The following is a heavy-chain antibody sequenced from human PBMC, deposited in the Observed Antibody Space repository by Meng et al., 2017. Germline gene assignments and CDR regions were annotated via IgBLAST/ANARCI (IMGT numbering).Heavy chain of an antibody. D-gene: IGHD2/OR15-2a*01. V-gene: IGHV4-34*01. J-gene: IGHJ4*02. CDR2: INHSGST. CDR3: ARVGSFLRDY. Sequence: QVKLQQWGAGLVKPSETLSLTCAVYGGAFSGYYWSWIRQPPGKGLEWIGEINHSGSTNYNPSLKSRVTISVDTSKNQFSLKLSSVTAADTAVYYCARVGSFLRDYWGQGTLVTVSS. CDR1: GGAFSGYY.